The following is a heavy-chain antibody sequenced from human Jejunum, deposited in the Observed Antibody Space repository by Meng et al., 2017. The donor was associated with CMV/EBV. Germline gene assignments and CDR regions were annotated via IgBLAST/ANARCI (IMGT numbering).Heavy chain of an antibody. D-gene: IGHD6-13*01. Sequence: YAMHWVRQAPGKGLEWVAVISYDGSNKYYADSVKDRFPISRDNSKNTLYLQMNSLRAEDTAVYYCARDRDSSSWYDGYYYGMDVWGQGTTVTVSS. V-gene: IGHV3-30-3*01. CDR2: ISYDGSNK. CDR1: YA. J-gene: IGHJ6*02. CDR3: ARDRDSSSWYDGYYYGMDV.